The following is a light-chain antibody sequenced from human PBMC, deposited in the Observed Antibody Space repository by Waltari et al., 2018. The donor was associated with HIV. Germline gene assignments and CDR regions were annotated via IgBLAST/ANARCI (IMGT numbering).Light chain of an antibody. J-gene: IGKJ3*01. CDR3: QQANSFPPT. Sequence: DIQMTQSPSSVSASVGDRVTITCRASRGIATWLAWYQQKPGKAPKLLIYGASSLQRGVPSRFSGSGSGTDFALTITSLQPDDFATYYCQQANSFPPTFGPGTKVDIK. V-gene: IGKV1-12*01. CDR2: GAS. CDR1: RGIATW.